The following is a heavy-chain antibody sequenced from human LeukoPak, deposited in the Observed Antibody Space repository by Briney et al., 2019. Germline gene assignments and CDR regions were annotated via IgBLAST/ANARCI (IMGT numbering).Heavy chain of an antibody. CDR2: MNPNSGNT. J-gene: IGHJ5*02. Sequence: ASVKVSCKASGYTFTNYDINWVRQATGQGHEWMGWMNPNSGNTGSAQKFQGRVTMTRSTSISTAYMELSSLRSEDTAVYYCMRGSSGTYHGIYNWFDPWGQGTLVTVSS. CDR1: GYTFTNYD. D-gene: IGHD1-26*01. V-gene: IGHV1-8*01. CDR3: MRGSSGTYHGIYNWFDP.